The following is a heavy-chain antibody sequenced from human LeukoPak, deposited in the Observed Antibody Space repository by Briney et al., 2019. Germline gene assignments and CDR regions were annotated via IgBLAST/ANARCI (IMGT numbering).Heavy chain of an antibody. V-gene: IGHV1-2*02. Sequence: ASVKVSYKASGYTFTDYFLHWLRQAPGQGLEWMGWINPKTGATNYAQRFQGRVTMTRDTSITTGNMELNRLTSDDTAVYYCARAYEYGWFDPWGQGTLVTVSS. CDR3: ARAYEYGWFDP. CDR1: GYTFTDYF. J-gene: IGHJ5*02. D-gene: IGHD3-16*01. CDR2: INPKTGAT.